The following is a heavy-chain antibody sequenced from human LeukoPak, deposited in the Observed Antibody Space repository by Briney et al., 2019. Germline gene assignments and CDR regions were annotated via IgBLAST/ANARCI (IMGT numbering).Heavy chain of an antibody. CDR2: ISSSGGTT. J-gene: IGHJ4*02. CDR3: AKRAVAAVAGSRFDY. V-gene: IGHV3-23*01. CDR1: GFTFRIYA. D-gene: IGHD6-19*01. Sequence: GGSLRLSCAASGFTFRIYAMNWVRQAPGKGLEWVSGISSSGGTTYYADSVKGRFTISRDKSKNTLCLQMNSLRAEDAAVYYCAKRAVAAVAGSRFDYWGQGALVTVSS.